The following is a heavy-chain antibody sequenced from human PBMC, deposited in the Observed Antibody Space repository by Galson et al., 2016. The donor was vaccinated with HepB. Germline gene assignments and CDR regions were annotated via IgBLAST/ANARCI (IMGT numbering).Heavy chain of an antibody. V-gene: IGHV3-30*04. J-gene: IGHJ5*02. D-gene: IGHD2/OR15-2a*01. CDR2: ISYDGSNK. CDR3: AKANIIMFTPGIYLDT. CDR1: GFTFSSYA. Sequence: SLRLSCAASGFTFSSYAMHWVRQAPGKGLEWVAVISYDGSNKYYADSVKGRFTISRDNSKNTLFLQMNSLRADDTAVYYCAKANIIMFTPGIYLDTWGPGTLVTVSS.